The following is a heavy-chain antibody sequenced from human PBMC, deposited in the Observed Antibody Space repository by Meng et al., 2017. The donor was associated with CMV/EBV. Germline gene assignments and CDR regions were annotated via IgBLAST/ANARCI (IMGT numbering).Heavy chain of an antibody. V-gene: IGHV3-66*02. CDR1: GFTVSSNY. D-gene: IGHD3-3*01. J-gene: IGHJ6*02. CDR2: IYSGGST. CDR3: ARDTPGRRIWSGYPSGDYYGMDV. Sequence: GGSLRLSCAASGFTVSSNYMSWVRQAPGKGLEWVSVIYSGGSTYYADSVKGRFTISRDNSKNTLYLQMNSLRAEDTAVYYCARDTPGRRIWSGYPSGDYYGMDVWGQGTTVTVSS.